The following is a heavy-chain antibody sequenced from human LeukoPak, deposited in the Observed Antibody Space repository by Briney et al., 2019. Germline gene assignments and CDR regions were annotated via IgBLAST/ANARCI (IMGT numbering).Heavy chain of an antibody. CDR3: AKEIGRGATGYFDY. CDR1: GFTFSSYA. Sequence: GGSLSLSCAASGFTFSSYAMSWVRQAPGKGLEGVSAISGSGGSTYYADSVKGRFTISRDSSKNTLYLQMNSLRAEDTAVYYCAKEIGRGATGYFDYWGQGTLVTVSS. J-gene: IGHJ4*02. CDR2: ISGSGGST. V-gene: IGHV3-23*01. D-gene: IGHD1-26*01.